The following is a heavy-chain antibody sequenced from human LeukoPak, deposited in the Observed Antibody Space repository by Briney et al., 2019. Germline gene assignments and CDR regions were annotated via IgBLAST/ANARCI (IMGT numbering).Heavy chain of an antibody. J-gene: IGHJ4*02. CDR1: GGSFSGYY. Sequence: PSETLSLTCAVYGGSFSGYYWSWIRQPPGKGLEWIGEINHSGSTNYNPSLKSRVTISVDTSKNQFSLKLSSVTAADTAVYYCARQKRYCSSTSCYTPSFDYWGQGTLVTVSS. CDR3: ARQKRYCSSTSCYTPSFDY. D-gene: IGHD2-2*02. V-gene: IGHV4-34*01. CDR2: INHSGST.